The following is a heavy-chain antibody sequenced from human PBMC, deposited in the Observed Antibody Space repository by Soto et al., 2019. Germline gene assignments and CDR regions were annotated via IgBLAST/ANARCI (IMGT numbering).Heavy chain of an antibody. CDR2: ISSSSSYI. CDR3: YAAATWDWFDP. D-gene: IGHD2-2*01. Sequence: PVGSLRLSCAASGFTFSSYSMNWVRQAPGKGLEWVSSISSSSSYIYYADSVKGRFTISRDNAKNSLYLQMNSLRAEDTAVYYCYAAATWDWFDPWGQGTLVTVSS. V-gene: IGHV3-21*01. CDR1: GFTFSSYS. J-gene: IGHJ5*02.